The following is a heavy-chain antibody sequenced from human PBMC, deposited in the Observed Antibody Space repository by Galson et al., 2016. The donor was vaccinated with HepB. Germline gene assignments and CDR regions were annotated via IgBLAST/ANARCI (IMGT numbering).Heavy chain of an antibody. D-gene: IGHD3-3*01. Sequence: PALVKPTQTLTLTCIFSGFSLNTSEVGVGWIRQPPGKALEWLALIYWNDDKRYRPSLKGRLTITKDTSKNQVVLTMTNMEPVDTATYYCARVLRVSHIRGPGWFDPWGQGTLVSVSS. V-gene: IGHV2-5*01. CDR1: GFSLNTSEVG. J-gene: IGHJ5*02. CDR2: IYWNDDK. CDR3: ARVLRVSHIRGPGWFDP.